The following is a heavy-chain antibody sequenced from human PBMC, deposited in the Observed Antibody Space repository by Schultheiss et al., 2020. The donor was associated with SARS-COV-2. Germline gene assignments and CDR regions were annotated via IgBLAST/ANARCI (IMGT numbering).Heavy chain of an antibody. J-gene: IGHJ3*02. Sequence: SQTLSLTCTVSCGSISSYYWSWIRQPPGKGLEWIGYIYYSGSTNYNPSLKSRVTISVDTSKNQFSLKLSSVTAADTAVYYCARDDGPGGAFDIWGQGTMVTVSS. CDR3: ARDDGPGGAFDI. D-gene: IGHD5-24*01. V-gene: IGHV4-59*01. CDR2: IYYSGST. CDR1: CGSISSYY.